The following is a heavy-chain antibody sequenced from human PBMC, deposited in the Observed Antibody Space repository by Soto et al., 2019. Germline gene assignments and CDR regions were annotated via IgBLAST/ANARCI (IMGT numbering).Heavy chain of an antibody. CDR1: GDSVSSNSAA. Sequence: SQTLSLTCAISGDSVSSNSAAWNWIRLSPSRGLEWLARTYYRSRWYNDYAVFVRSRITVNPDTSKNQFSLHLTSMTAEDTAVYYCARDGNWRLDYWGQGALVTVSS. J-gene: IGHJ4*02. V-gene: IGHV6-1*01. CDR2: TYYRSRWYN. CDR3: ARDGNWRLDY. D-gene: IGHD1-1*01.